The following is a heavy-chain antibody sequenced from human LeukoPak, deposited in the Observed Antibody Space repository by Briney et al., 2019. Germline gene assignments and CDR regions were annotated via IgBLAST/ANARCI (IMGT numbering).Heavy chain of an antibody. J-gene: IGHJ4*02. CDR1: GGSISSSSYY. Sequence: SETLSLTCTVSGGSISSSSYYWGWIRQPPGKGLEWIGSIYYSGSTNYNPSLKSRVTISVDTSKNQFSLKLSSVTAADTAVYYCARAITMVRGVTSSNFDYWGQGTLVTVSS. V-gene: IGHV4-39*07. CDR3: ARAITMVRGVTSSNFDY. CDR2: IYYSGST. D-gene: IGHD3-10*01.